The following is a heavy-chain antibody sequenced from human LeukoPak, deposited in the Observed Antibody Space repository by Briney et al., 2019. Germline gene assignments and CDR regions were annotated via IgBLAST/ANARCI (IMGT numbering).Heavy chain of an antibody. CDR1: GFTFSSYA. J-gene: IGHJ5*02. CDR2: ISYDGSNK. CDR3: ARGDINLSSSWLEDWFDP. Sequence: PGGSLRLSCAASGFTFSSYAMHWVHQAPGKGLEWVAVISYDGSNKYYADSVKGRFTVSRDNSKNTLYLQMNSLRAEDTAVYYCARGDINLSSSWLEDWFDPWGQGTLVTVSS. D-gene: IGHD6-13*01. V-gene: IGHV3-30-3*01.